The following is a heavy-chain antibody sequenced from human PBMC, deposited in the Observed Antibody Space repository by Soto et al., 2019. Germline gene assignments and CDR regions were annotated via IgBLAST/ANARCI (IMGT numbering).Heavy chain of an antibody. CDR1: GGSVTSCSCY. CDR2: IYHTGTT. V-gene: IGHV4-39*01. Sequence: PSETLSLTCTVSGGSVTSCSCYWGWIRQPPGKGLEWIGDIYHTGTTYYNPSLKSRVTIYVDTSTEQFSLKLSSVTAADTAMYYCVRLTSRITAASHGRSNLLVPWGPGTMVTVSS. J-gene: IGHJ5*02. CDR3: VRLTSRITAASHGRSNLLVP. D-gene: IGHD1-20*01.